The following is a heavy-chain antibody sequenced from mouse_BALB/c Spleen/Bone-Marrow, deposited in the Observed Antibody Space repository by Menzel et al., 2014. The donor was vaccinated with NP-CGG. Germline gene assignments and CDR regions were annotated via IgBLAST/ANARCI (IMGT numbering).Heavy chain of an antibody. V-gene: IGHV1S81*02. Sequence: QVQLQQSGADLVKPGASVKLSCKASGYTFTNYFMYWVKQRPGQGLEWIGEINPNNGGTNFNENFKSKATLTLDKCSSTAYMQLSSLTSEDSAVYYCTRSGPGFAYWGHGTLVTVSA. CDR3: TRSGPGFAY. CDR2: INPNNGGT. J-gene: IGHJ3*01. CDR1: GYTFTNYF.